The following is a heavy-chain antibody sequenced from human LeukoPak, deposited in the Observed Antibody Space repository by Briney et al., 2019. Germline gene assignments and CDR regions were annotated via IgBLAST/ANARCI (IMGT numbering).Heavy chain of an antibody. J-gene: IGHJ6*03. CDR3: ATSQWTPIHYYMDV. Sequence: ASVKVSCKVSGYTLTELSMHWVRQAPGKGLEWMGGFDPEDGETIYAQKFQGRVTMTEDTSTDTAYMELSSLRSEDTAVYYCATSQWTPIHYYMDVWGKGTTVTVSS. CDR2: FDPEDGET. D-gene: IGHD2-8*01. V-gene: IGHV1-24*01. CDR1: GYTLTELS.